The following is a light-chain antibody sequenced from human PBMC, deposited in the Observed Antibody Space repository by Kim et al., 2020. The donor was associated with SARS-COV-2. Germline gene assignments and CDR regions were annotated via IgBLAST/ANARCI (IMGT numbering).Light chain of an antibody. CDR1: SGHSSYA. CDR2: LNSDGSH. Sequence: QLVLTQSPSASASLGASGKLTCTLSSGHSSYAIAWHQQQPEKGPRYLMKLNSDGSHSKGDGIPDRFSGSSSGAERYLTISSLQSEDEADYYCQTWGTGSWVFGGGTQLTVL. V-gene: IGLV4-69*01. J-gene: IGLJ3*02. CDR3: QTWGTGSWV.